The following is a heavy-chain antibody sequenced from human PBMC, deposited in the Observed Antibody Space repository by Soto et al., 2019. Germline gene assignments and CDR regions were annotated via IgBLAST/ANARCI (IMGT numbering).Heavy chain of an antibody. J-gene: IGHJ5*02. D-gene: IGHD2-2*01. CDR3: ARGARPADESEVVDTPCVS. CDR1: GYTFTNYG. V-gene: IGHV1-18*01. CDR2: IRPDSGKT. Sequence: QVRLVQSGAEVKKPGASVKVSCKTSGYTFTNYGVTWVRQALGQGLEWMGWIRPDSGKTTYTQGLQDRVTMTTDTATSTAYMELRSLNSDDTAVYYCARGARPADESEVVDTPCVSWRQGAMVTVSS.